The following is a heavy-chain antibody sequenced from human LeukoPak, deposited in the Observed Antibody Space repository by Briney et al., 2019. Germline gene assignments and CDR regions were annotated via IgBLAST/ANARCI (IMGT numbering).Heavy chain of an antibody. J-gene: IGHJ4*02. CDR3: ARAVTGRGVDNFDY. V-gene: IGHV4-30-4*01. CDR1: GGSISSGDYY. D-gene: IGHD6-19*01. Sequence: PSQTLYLTCTVSGGSISSGDYYWSWIRQPPGKGLEWIGYIYYSGSTYYNPSLKSRVTISIDTSKNQFSLKLSSVTAADTAVYYCARAVTGRGVDNFDYWGQGTLVTVSS. CDR2: IYYSGST.